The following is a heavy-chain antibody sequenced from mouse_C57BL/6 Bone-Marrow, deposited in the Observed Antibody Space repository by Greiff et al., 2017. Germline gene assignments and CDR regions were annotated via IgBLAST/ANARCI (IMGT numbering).Heavy chain of an antibody. CDR2: INPNNGGT. V-gene: IGHV1-26*01. CDR1: GYTFTDYY. D-gene: IGHD2-3*01. CDR3: ARGWLPHYYAMDY. J-gene: IGHJ4*01. Sequence: EVQLQQSGPELVKPGASVKISCKASGYTFTDYYMNWVKQSHGKSLEWIGDINPNNGGTSYNQKFKGKATLTVDKSSSTAYLGLRSLTSEDSAVYYCARGWLPHYYAMDYWGQGTSVTVSS.